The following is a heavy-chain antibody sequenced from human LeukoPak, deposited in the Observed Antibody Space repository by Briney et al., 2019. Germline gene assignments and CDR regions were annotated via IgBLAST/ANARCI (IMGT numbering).Heavy chain of an antibody. CDR3: AKRGTYYYGSGSFYGYYYYGMDG. CDR1: GLTFSKYA. D-gene: IGHD3-10*01. J-gene: IGHJ6*04. V-gene: IGHV3-23*01. Sequence: GSSLRLSCAPSGLTFSKYAMSSVRQAPGKWLEWVSSISDSGGSTYYADSGKGRFTISKDNSRTTLYMQMNSLRAEDTAVYYCAKRGTYYYGSGSFYGYYYYGMDGWGKGTTVTVSS. CDR2: ISDSGGST.